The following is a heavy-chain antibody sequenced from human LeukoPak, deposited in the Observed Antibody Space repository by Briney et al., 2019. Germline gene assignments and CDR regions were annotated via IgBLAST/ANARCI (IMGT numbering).Heavy chain of an antibody. Sequence: PGESLRLSCAASGFTFSSYMMTWVRQAPGKGLEWVSSISSSSSYIYYADSVKGRFTISRDNAKNSPYLQMNSLRAEDTAVYYCARATRGDFDYWGQGTLVTVSS. J-gene: IGHJ4*02. V-gene: IGHV3-21*01. CDR1: GFTFSSYM. CDR2: ISSSSSYI. D-gene: IGHD3-10*01. CDR3: ARATRGDFDY.